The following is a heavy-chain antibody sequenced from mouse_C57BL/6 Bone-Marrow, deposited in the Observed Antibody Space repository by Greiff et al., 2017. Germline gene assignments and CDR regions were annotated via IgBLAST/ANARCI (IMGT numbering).Heavy chain of an antibody. J-gene: IGHJ2*01. CDR3: ARRGYYFDD. CDR1: GYTFTSYG. Sequence: QVQLQQSGAELARPGASVKLSCKASGYTFTSYGISWVKQRTGQGLEWIGEIYPRSGNTYYNEKFKGKATMTADKSSSTAYMELRSLTSEDSAVYFCARRGYYFDDWGQGTTLTVSS. V-gene: IGHV1-81*01. CDR2: IYPRSGNT.